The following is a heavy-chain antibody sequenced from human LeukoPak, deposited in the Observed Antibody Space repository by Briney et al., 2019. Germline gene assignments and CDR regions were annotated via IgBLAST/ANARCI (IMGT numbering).Heavy chain of an antibody. J-gene: IGHJ4*02. CDR2: ISWNSGSI. CDR1: GFTFDDYA. Sequence: GGSLRLSCAASGFTFDDYAMHWARQAPGKGLEWVSGISWNSGSIGYADSVKGRFTISRDNAKNSLYLQMNSLGAEDMALYYCAKGSLFSSYSSGWYPFDYWGQGTLVTVSS. CDR3: AKGSLFSSYSSGWYPFDY. D-gene: IGHD6-19*01. V-gene: IGHV3-9*03.